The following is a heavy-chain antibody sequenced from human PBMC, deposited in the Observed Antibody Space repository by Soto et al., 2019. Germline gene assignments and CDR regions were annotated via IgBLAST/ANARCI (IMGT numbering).Heavy chain of an antibody. V-gene: IGHV4-39*01. CDR2: IYYSGRS. Sequence: RSLTCTVSGGSITSSSYYWGWIRQPPGKGLEWIGGIYYSGRSYYNPSLKSRVTMSVDTSKNQFSLTLNSVTAADAAVYYCARQRTTVVTQAYFDHWGQGTLVTVLL. CDR1: GGSITSSSYY. J-gene: IGHJ4*02. D-gene: IGHD4-17*01. CDR3: ARQRTTVVTQAYFDH.